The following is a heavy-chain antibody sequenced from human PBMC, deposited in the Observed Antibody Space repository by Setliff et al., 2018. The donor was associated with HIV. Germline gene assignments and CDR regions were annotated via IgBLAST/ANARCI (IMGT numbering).Heavy chain of an antibody. Sequence: PSETLSLTCAVYGGSFSGSYWSWIRQAPGKGLEWIGSVYYSGSTYYNPSLKSRITISEDTSRNQFSLKVSSVTAADTAVYYCARLRGSSTWYTGNWFDPWGQGTLVTVSS. CDR3: ARLRGSSTWYTGNWFDP. CDR1: GGSFSGSY. V-gene: IGHV4-34*01. J-gene: IGHJ5*02. CDR2: VYYSGST. D-gene: IGHD6-13*01.